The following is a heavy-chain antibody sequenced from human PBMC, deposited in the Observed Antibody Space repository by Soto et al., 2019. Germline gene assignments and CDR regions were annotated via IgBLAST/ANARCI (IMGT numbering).Heavy chain of an antibody. V-gene: IGHV4-39*01. CDR2: MYHTGST. CDR1: GDSITRSGFY. Sequence: QLHLHESGPGLVKPSETLSLSCSVSGDSITRSGFYWAWIRRPPGKELEWIGSMYHTGSTYYKPSLESRLTMSVDTSKSLFSLRLTSMTAADAGVYFCARVRGGDTHVFDFWGQGARVTVSS. D-gene: IGHD3-10*01. CDR3: ARVRGGDTHVFDF. J-gene: IGHJ4*02.